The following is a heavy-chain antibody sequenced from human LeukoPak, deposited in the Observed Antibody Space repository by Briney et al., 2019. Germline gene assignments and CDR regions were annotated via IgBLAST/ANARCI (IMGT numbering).Heavy chain of an antibody. CDR1: GGSISSGDYY. V-gene: IGHV4-30-4*01. Sequence: PSETLSLTCTVSGGSISSGDYYWSWIRQPPGKGLEWIGYIYYSGSTYYKPSLKSRVTVSVDTSKNQFSLKLSSVTAADTAVYYCARHKGYCSSTSCYRGYFQHWGQGTLVTVSS. D-gene: IGHD2-2*01. CDR2: IYYSGST. J-gene: IGHJ1*01. CDR3: ARHKGYCSSTSCYRGYFQH.